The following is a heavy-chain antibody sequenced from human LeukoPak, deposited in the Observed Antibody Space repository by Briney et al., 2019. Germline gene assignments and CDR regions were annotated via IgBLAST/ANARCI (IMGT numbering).Heavy chain of an antibody. J-gene: IGHJ4*02. V-gene: IGHV3-30*03. D-gene: IGHD1-26*01. Sequence: GGSLRLSCAASGFTFISNAIHWVGQPPGKGLEWVAVISYDGSNKYYADSVKGRFTISRGNSKNTLYLQMNSLRAEDTAVYYCASSGSYRFDYWGQGTLVTVSS. CDR3: ASSGSYRFDY. CDR2: ISYDGSNK. CDR1: GFTFISNA.